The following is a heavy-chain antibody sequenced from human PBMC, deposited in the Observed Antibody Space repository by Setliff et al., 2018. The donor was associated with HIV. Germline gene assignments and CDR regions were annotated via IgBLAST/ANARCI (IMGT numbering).Heavy chain of an antibody. CDR2: IIESGGT. V-gene: IGHV3-23*01. J-gene: IGHJ4*02. Sequence: GGSLRLSCAASGFIVTDYGMTWVRQAPGKGLEWVSAIIESGGTFYADSVKGRFTISRDNSKNTLYLQMNSLRTEDTAVYYCARVFSSSWYGIDCWGQGTLVTVSS. CDR3: ARVFSSSWYGIDC. CDR1: GFIVTDYG. D-gene: IGHD6-13*01.